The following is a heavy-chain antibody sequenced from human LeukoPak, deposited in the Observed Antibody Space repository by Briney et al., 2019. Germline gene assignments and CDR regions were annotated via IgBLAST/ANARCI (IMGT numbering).Heavy chain of an antibody. CDR1: GVSITSDDSC. J-gene: IGHJ6*02. CDR2: ICYSGTS. D-gene: IGHD6-13*01. V-gene: IGHV4-30-4*01. CDR3: VRDKWVRAGSSWLHYGMDV. Sequence: PSETLSLTCTVSGVSITSDDSCWSWIRHPPGTGLEWIGYICYSGTSNYNPALQNRVTISLDTSKNQVSLKLTAADTAVYYCVRDKWVRAGSSWLHYGMDVWGQGTTVTVSS.